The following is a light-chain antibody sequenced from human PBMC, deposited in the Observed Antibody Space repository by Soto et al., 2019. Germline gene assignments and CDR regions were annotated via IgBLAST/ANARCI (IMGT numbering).Light chain of an antibody. CDR1: QDIANS. CDR3: QQYDNFSSIT. V-gene: IGKV1-33*01. Sequence: DIQMTQSPSSLSASIGDRVILTCQASQDIANSLNWYQHKPGKAPKLLIYDASNLEKGVPSRFSGGGSGTNFTFIIRSLQPEDIATYYCQQYDNFSSITFGQGTRPEIK. J-gene: IGKJ5*01. CDR2: DAS.